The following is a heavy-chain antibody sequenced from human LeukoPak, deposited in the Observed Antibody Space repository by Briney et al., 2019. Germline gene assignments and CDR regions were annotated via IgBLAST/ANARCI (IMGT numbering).Heavy chain of an antibody. J-gene: IGHJ5*02. D-gene: IGHD3-10*01. CDR2: IIPIFGTA. CDR3: ARDPRPLGHITMVRGVMEHPFDP. V-gene: IGHV1-69*13. Sequence: GASVKVSCKASGGTFSSYAISWVRQAPGQGLEWMGGIIPIFGTANYAQKFQGRVTITADESTSTAYMELSSLRSEDTAVYYCARDPRPLGHITMVRGVMEHPFDPWGQGTLVTVSS. CDR1: GGTFSSYA.